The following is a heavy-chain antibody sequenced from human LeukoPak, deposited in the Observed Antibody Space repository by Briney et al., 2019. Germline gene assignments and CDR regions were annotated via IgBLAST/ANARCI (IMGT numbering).Heavy chain of an antibody. Sequence: SETLSLTCAVYGGSFSGYYWSWIRQPPGKGLEWIGEINHSGSTNYNPSLKSRVTISVDTSKNQFSLKLSSVTAADTAVYYCASTAGYWGSHKAFDIWGQGTMVTVSS. D-gene: IGHD3-16*01. CDR2: INHSGST. J-gene: IGHJ3*02. CDR3: ASTAGYWGSHKAFDI. CDR1: GGSFSGYY. V-gene: IGHV4-34*01.